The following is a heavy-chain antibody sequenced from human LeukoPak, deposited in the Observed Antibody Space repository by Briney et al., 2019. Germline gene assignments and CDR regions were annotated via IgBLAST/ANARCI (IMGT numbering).Heavy chain of an antibody. V-gene: IGHV5-51*01. CDR1: GYSFTSYW. J-gene: IGHJ4*02. D-gene: IGHD3-10*01. CDR2: IYPGDSDT. Sequence: GESLKISCKGSGYSFTSYWIGWVRQMPGKGLEWMGIIYPGDSDTRYSPSFQGQVTISADKSISTAYLQWSSLKASDTAMYYCARPSMVRGVITHWIYWGQGTLVTVSS. CDR3: ARPSMVRGVITHWIY.